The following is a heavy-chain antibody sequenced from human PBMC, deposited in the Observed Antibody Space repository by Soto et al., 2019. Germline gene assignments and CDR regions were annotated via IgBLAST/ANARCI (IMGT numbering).Heavy chain of an antibody. Sequence: SETLSLTCAVYGGSFSGYYWSWIRQPPGKGLEWIGEINHSGSTNYNPSLKSRVTISVDTSKNQFSLKLSSVTAADTAVYYCARGSVLLWFGEDYYYGMDVWGQGTTVTVSS. CDR3: ARGSVLLWFGEDYYYGMDV. J-gene: IGHJ6*02. CDR2: INHSGST. V-gene: IGHV4-34*01. CDR1: GGSFSGYY. D-gene: IGHD3-10*01.